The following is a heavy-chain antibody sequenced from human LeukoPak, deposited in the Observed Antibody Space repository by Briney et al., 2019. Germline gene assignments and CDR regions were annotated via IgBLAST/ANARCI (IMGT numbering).Heavy chain of an antibody. V-gene: IGHV1-69*13. J-gene: IGHJ5*02. CDR1: GGTFSSYA. Sequence: SVKVSCKASGGTFSSYAISWVRQAPGQGLEWTGGIIPIFGTANYAQKFQGRVTITADESTSTAYMELSSLRSEDTAVYYCARRNTEHYYDSSGFREFDPWGQGTLVAVSS. CDR2: IIPIFGTA. CDR3: ARRNTEHYYDSSGFREFDP. D-gene: IGHD3-22*01.